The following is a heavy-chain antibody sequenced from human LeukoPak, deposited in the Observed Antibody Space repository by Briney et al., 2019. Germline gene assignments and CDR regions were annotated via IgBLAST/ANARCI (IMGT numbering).Heavy chain of an antibody. J-gene: IGHJ3*02. CDR3: ARKNNFDAFDI. V-gene: IGHV7-4-1*02. CDR2: IHTNTGNP. D-gene: IGHD2/OR15-2a*01. CDR1: GYTFSNYA. Sequence: ASVKVSCKASGYTFSNYAMNWVRQAPGQGLEWMGWIHTNTGNPTYGQGFTGRFVFSLDTSVSTAYLQISDIKAEDNAVYYCARKNNFDAFDIWGQGTMVTVSS.